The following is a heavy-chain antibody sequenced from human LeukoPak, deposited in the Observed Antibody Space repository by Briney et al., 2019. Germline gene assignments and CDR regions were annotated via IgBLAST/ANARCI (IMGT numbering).Heavy chain of an antibody. CDR3: AHTTTVVTVDY. CDR1: GFSLSTSGVG. CDR2: IYWNDDK. D-gene: IGHD4-23*01. J-gene: IGHJ4*02. V-gene: IGHV2-5*01. Sequence: SGPTLVNPTQTLTLTCTFSGFSLSTSGVGVGWIRQPPGKALEWLALIYWNDDKRYSPSLKSRLTITKGTSKNQVVLTMTNMDPVDTATYYCAHTTTVVTVDYWGQGTLVTASS.